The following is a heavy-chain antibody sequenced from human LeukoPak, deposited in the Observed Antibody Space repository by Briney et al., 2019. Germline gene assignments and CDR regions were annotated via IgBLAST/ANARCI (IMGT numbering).Heavy chain of an antibody. CDR1: GFTFSNYG. J-gene: IGHJ4*02. D-gene: IGHD1-14*01. Sequence: SGRSLRLSCAASGFTFSNYGMHWVRQAPGKGLEWVAIISYDGSNKYYTDSVKGRFTISRDNSKNTLYLQINSLRAEDTAVYYCARSVAIGAPGILFDYWGQGALVTVSS. CDR2: ISYDGSNK. V-gene: IGHV3-30*03. CDR3: ARSVAIGAPGILFDY.